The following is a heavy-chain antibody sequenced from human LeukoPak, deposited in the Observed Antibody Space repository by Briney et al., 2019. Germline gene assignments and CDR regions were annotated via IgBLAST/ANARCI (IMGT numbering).Heavy chain of an antibody. D-gene: IGHD5-24*01. CDR1: GFTFSAYA. J-gene: IGHJ4*02. V-gene: IGHV3-23*01. CDR3: AILPPPEHGYTYGRDFDF. CDR2: ISGSGGSR. Sequence: GGSLRLSCAASGFTFSAYAMAWVRQGPGKGLEWVSGISGSGGSRYYADSVEGRFTISKDNSKNTLYLQMNSLRADDTAVYYCAILPPPEHGYTYGRDFDFWGQGTLVTFSS.